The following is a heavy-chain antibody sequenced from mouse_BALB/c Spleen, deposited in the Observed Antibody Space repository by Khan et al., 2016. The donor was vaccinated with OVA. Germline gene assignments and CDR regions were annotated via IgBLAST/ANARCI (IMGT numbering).Heavy chain of an antibody. D-gene: IGHD2-10*01. CDR1: GYTFTNYG. CDR3: ARPPYFSYTLDH. Sequence: QIQLMQSGPELKKPGETVKISCKASGYTFTNYGMNWVQQSPGKALKWMGWINTYTGEPTYADDFKGRFAFSLETSASTAYLQINNLTNEDTATYYCARPPYFSYTLDHWGQGTSVTVSS. V-gene: IGHV9-3-1*01. J-gene: IGHJ4*01. CDR2: INTYTGEP.